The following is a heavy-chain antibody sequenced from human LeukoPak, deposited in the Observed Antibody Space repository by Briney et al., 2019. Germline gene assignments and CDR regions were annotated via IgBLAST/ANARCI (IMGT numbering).Heavy chain of an antibody. J-gene: IGHJ6*02. Sequence: GGSLRLSCAASGFTVSSNYMSWVRQAPGKGLGWVSVIYSGGSTYYADSVKGRFTISRDNSKNTLYLQMNSLRAEDTAVYYCARDPLGSGSYSSSHYGMDVWGQGTTVTVSS. V-gene: IGHV3-53*01. CDR2: IYSGGST. D-gene: IGHD3-10*01. CDR3: ARDPLGSGSYSSSHYGMDV. CDR1: GFTVSSNY.